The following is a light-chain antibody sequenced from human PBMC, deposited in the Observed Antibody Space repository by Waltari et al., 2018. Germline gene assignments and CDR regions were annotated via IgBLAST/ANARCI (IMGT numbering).Light chain of an antibody. J-gene: IGLJ2*01. CDR2: GNN. CDR1: SSNIGSYY. V-gene: IGLV1-47*01. Sequence: QSLLTQPPSASGTPGQRVTMSCSGSSSNIGSYYVYWYQQLPGTAPKLLIDGNNQRPAGVPDRCSGSKSGTSGSLAISGLRSEDEADYYCAAWDDRLRGVVFGGGTKLTV. CDR3: AAWDDRLRGVV.